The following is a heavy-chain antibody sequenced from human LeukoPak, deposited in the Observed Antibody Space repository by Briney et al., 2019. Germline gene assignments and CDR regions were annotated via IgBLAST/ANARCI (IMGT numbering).Heavy chain of an antibody. V-gene: IGHV4-59*12. D-gene: IGHD4-17*01. CDR1: GFTFSSYD. J-gene: IGHJ5*02. CDR3: AREPSVTTVTTGS. CDR2: VYYTGTT. Sequence: GSLRLSCAASGFTFSSYDMNWVRQAPGKGLEWLGNVYYTGTTYYNPSLKSRLPISVDTSNYQFSLRLSSVTAADTAIYYCAREPSVTTVTTGSWGQGTLVIVSS.